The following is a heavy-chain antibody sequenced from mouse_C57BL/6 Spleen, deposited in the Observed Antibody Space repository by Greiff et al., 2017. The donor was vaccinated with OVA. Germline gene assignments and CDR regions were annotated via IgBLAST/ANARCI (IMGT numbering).Heavy chain of an antibody. CDR2: INPNYGTT. CDR3: ERRVTTVVARGYAMDY. Sequence: EVQLQQSGPELVKPGASVKISCKASGYSFTDYNMNWVKQSNGKSLEWIGVINPNYGTTSYNQKFKGKATLTVDQSSSTAYMQLNSLTSEYSAVYYGERRVTTVVARGYAMDYWGQGTSVTVSS. V-gene: IGHV1-39*01. CDR1: GYSFTDYN. D-gene: IGHD1-1*01. J-gene: IGHJ4*01.